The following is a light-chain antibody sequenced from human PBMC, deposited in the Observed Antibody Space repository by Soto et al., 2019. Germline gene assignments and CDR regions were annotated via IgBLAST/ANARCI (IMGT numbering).Light chain of an antibody. CDR3: LQYNSYPWT. Sequence: DVVMTQSPLSLPVTPGEPASISCRYSQSLLYSNGYNFLAWYQQKPGKDPKFLIYDASNLESGVPSRFSGSGYGTEFTLTINSLQPEDFAIYSCLQYNSYPWTFGQGTKVDIK. J-gene: IGKJ1*01. CDR2: DAS. V-gene: IGKV2-28*01. CDR1: QSLLYSNGYNF.